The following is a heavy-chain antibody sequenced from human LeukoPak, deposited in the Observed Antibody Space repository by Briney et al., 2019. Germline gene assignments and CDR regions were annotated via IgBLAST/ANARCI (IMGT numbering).Heavy chain of an antibody. Sequence: SETLSLTRTVSGGSISSYYWSWIRQPPGKGLEWIGHIYYSGSTNYNPSLQSRVTTSVHSTKNQFSLKMRSVPAADTAVYYCARVVVAATYYYYYYIDVWGKGTTVTVSS. CDR2: IYYSGST. V-gene: IGHV4-59*01. CDR3: ARVVVAATYYYYYYIDV. D-gene: IGHD2-15*01. J-gene: IGHJ6*03. CDR1: GGSISSYY.